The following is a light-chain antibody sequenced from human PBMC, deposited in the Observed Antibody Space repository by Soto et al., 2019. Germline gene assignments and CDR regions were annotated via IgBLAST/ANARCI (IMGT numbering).Light chain of an antibody. CDR1: QSVSSSY. V-gene: IGKV3-20*01. CDR3: QQYARSPIT. CDR2: GAS. J-gene: IGKJ5*01. Sequence: DIVLTQSPGTLSLSPGERATLSCRASQSVSSSYLAWYQQKPGQAPGLLIRGASSRATGIPDRFSGSGSGTDFTLTISRLEPEDFAVYYCQQYARSPITFGQGTRLEIK.